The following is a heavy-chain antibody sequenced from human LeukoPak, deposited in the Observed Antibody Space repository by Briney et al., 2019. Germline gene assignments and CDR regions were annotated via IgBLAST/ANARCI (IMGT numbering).Heavy chain of an antibody. V-gene: IGHV3-74*01. CDR2: ISTDGSST. Sequence: GGSLRLSCAASGFTFSSYWMHWVRQAPGKGLVWVSRISTDGSSTNYADSVKGRFTISGDNAKNTLYLQMSSLRGEDTAVYFCARGGYGDPYFDYWGQGTLVTVSS. CDR1: GFTFSSYW. D-gene: IGHD4-17*01. CDR3: ARGGYGDPYFDY. J-gene: IGHJ4*02.